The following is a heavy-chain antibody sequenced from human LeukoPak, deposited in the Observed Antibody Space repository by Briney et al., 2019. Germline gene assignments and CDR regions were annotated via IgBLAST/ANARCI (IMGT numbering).Heavy chain of an antibody. CDR3: ARGGVRVAFDM. CDR2: IYSSGSS. CDR1: GFTVSSNY. V-gene: IGHV3-53*05. Sequence: PGGSLRLSCAAPGFTVSSNYMSWVRQAPGKGLEWVSLIYSSGSSYYADSVKGRFTISRDNSKNTLYLQMNSLRTEDTAVYYCARGGVRVAFDMWGQGTMVTVSS. D-gene: IGHD3-10*01. J-gene: IGHJ3*02.